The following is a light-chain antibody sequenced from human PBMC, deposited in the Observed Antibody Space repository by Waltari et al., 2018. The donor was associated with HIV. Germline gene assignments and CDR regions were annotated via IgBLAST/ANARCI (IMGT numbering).Light chain of an antibody. J-gene: IGLJ1*01. CDR1: DVGSKS. CDR2: YDS. CDR3: QVWDRNSNHYV. V-gene: IGLV3-21*04. Sequence: SYVLTQPPSVSVAPGETARITCGGSDVGSKSVHWYQQKPGQAPRLVIFYDSDRSSEIPDRFSGFVSGNTATLTISGVEAGDEADYYCQVWDRNSNHYVFGSGTKVTVL.